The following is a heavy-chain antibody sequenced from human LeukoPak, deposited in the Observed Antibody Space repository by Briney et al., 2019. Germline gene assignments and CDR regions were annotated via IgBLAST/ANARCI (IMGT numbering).Heavy chain of an antibody. CDR2: ISSSGSTI. J-gene: IGHJ3*02. V-gene: IGHV3-11*04. CDR1: GFTFSDYY. D-gene: IGHD2-15*01. CDR3: ARDVCSGGSCYSSDAFDI. Sequence: KPGGSLRLSCAASGFTFSDYYMSWIRQAPGKGLEWVSYISSSGSTIYYADSVKGRFTISRDNAKNSLYLQMNSLRAEDTAVYYCARDVCSGGSCYSSDAFDIWGQGTMVTVSS.